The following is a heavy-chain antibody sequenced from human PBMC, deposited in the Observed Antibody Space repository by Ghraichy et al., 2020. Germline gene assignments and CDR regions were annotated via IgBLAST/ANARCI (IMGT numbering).Heavy chain of an antibody. Sequence: GGSLRLSCVASGFAFNTYWMHWLRQAPGKRLEWVANIKHDGTETLYVDSLRDRFTISRDNARNSVYLQMNSLRVDDTAVYYCARSLVSHPDGGHWGQGTPVTVSS. CDR1: GFAFNTYW. D-gene: IGHD3-16*02. CDR3: ARSLVSHPDGGH. J-gene: IGHJ4*02. V-gene: IGHV3-7*01. CDR2: IKHDGTET.